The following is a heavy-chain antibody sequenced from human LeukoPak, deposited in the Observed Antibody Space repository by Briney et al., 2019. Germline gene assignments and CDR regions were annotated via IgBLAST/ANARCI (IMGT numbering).Heavy chain of an antibody. Sequence: ASVKVSCMASGYTFTSYVINWVRQAPGQGLEWMGWISTYNGNTNYAQELQGRVTMTTNTSTTTAYMELRSLRSDDTAMYYCAREGPYGDYSDYWGQGTLVTVSS. D-gene: IGHD4-17*01. CDR2: ISTYNGNT. CDR3: AREGPYGDYSDY. J-gene: IGHJ4*02. CDR1: GYTFTSYV. V-gene: IGHV1-18*01.